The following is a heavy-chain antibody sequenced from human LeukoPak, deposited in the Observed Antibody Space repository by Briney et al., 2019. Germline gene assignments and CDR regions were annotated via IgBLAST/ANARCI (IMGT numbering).Heavy chain of an antibody. CDR1: GFTFSGAW. J-gene: IGHJ5*02. V-gene: IGHV3-21*01. CDR2: ISSSSSYI. CDR3: ARGVVVISDWFDP. D-gene: IGHD2-15*01. Sequence: PGGSLRLSCAASGFTFSGAWMTWVRQAPGKGLEWVSSISSSSSYIYYADSVKGRFTISRDNAKNSLYLQMNSLRAEDTAVYYCARGVVVISDWFDPWGQGTLVTVSS.